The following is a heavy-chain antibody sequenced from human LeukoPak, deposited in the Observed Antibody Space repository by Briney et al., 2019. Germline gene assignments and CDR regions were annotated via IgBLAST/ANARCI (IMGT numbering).Heavy chain of an antibody. D-gene: IGHD4-17*01. CDR3: AKDKRAATLTISPMDV. V-gene: IGHV3-9*01. CDR2: ISWNGGHM. J-gene: IGHJ6*03. Sequence: GRSLRLSCAASGFTFDDYAMHWVRQPPGKGLEWVSGISWNGGHMGYADSVRGRFTISRDNAKNSLYLQMNSLRAEDTAFYYCAKDKRAATLTISPMDVWGKGTTVTVSS. CDR1: GFTFDDYA.